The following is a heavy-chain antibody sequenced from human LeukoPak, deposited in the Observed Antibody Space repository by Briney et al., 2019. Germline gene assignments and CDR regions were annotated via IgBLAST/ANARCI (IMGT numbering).Heavy chain of an antibody. CDR3: ARHPKGGPISMVRGVRAKGYYFDY. CDR1: GDSISYYY. D-gene: IGHD3-10*01. V-gene: IGHV4-59*01. Sequence: SETLSPTCTVSGDSISYYYWNWIRQPPGKGLEWIGYLFYSGSTKYNPSLKSRVTISVDTSKNQFSLKLSSVTAADTAVYYCARHPKGGPISMVRGVRAKGYYFDYWGQGTLVTVSS. J-gene: IGHJ4*02. CDR2: LFYSGST.